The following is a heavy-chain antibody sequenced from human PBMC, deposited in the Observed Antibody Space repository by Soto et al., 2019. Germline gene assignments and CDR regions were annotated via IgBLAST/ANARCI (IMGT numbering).Heavy chain of an antibody. CDR2: IYPGDSDT. Sequence: GESLKISCKGSGYTFTNYWIGWVRQMPGKGLEWMGIIYPGDSDTKYNPSFQGQVTISADKSITTTYLQWSSLKASDTAIYYCAASIFYYGMDVWGQGTRVTASS. CDR1: GYTFTNYW. J-gene: IGHJ6*02. CDR3: AASIFYYGMDV. V-gene: IGHV5-51*01.